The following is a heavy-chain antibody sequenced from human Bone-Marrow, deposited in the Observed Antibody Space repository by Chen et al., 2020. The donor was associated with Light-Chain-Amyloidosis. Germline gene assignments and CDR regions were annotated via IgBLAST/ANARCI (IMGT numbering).Heavy chain of an antibody. J-gene: IGHJ4*02. CDR3: ARRRDGYNFDY. V-gene: IGHV5-51*01. D-gene: IGHD5-12*01. CDR2: IYPDDSDA. Sequence: EGKGEKEGPEGKKKGEALKISGKGSGYTFPNYWIGWVRQMPGKGLEWMGVIYPDDSDAGYSPSFEGQVTISADKSITTAYLQWRRLKASDTAMYYCARRRDGYNFDYWGQGTLVTVSS. CDR1: GYTFPNYW.